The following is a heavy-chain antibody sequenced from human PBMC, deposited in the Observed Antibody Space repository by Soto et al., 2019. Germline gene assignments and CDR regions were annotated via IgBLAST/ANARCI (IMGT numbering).Heavy chain of an antibody. CDR2: ISYDGSNK. CDR1: GFTFSSYD. D-gene: IGHD2-2*01. J-gene: IGHJ4*02. CDR3: ANQGDQYHYFDY. V-gene: IGHV3-30*18. Sequence: QVQLVESGGGVVQPGRSLRLSCAASGFTFSSYDMHWVRQAPGKGLEWVAVISYDGSNKYYADSVKGRFTISRDNSKNTLYLQMNSLRAEDTAVYYCANQGDQYHYFDYWGQGTLVTVSS.